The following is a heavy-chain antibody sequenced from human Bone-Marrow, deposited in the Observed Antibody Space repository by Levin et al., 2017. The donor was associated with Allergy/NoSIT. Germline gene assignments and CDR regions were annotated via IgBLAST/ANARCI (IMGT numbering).Heavy chain of an antibody. D-gene: IGHD4-11*01. CDR3: ARDRQCVGATFDI. Sequence: SETLSLTCIASGDSISSYSYYWVWIRQPPGKGLEWIGSIYYTESTYYNPSLNGRVTMSVDVSQNQFSLKLTSVTAADTAMYFCARDRQCVGATFDIWGPGILVTVSS. CDR2: IYYTEST. J-gene: IGHJ4*02. V-gene: IGHV4-39*07. CDR1: GDSISSYSYY.